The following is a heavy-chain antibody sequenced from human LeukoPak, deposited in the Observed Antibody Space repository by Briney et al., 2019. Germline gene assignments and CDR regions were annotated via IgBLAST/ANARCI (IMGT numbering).Heavy chain of an antibody. V-gene: IGHV4-59*01. J-gene: IGHJ4*02. CDR1: GGSISSYY. CDR2: INYSGST. Sequence: SETLSLTCTVSGGSISSYYWSWIRQPPGKGLEWIGYINYSGSTNYNPSLKSRVTISVDTSKNQFSLKLSSVTAADTAVYYCARGGPRRSGLYYFDYWGQGTLVTVSS. D-gene: IGHD3-3*01. CDR3: ARGGPRRSGLYYFDY.